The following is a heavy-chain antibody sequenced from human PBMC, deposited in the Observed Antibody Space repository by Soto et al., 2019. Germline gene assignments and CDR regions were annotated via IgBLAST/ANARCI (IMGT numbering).Heavy chain of an antibody. V-gene: IGHV3-23*05. J-gene: IGHJ6*02. Sequence: GSLRLSVAAAGFSLNNYAISLVRPAQGKGLEWVSTITNMDSRTYYLGSVQGRFTISRDNSERTLYLQMNSMRAEDTAIYYCARRTPGTTLTFYAMDVWGQGTSVTVSS. CDR2: ITNMDSRT. CDR1: GFSLNNYA. CDR3: ARRTPGTTLTFYAMDV. D-gene: IGHD1-7*01.